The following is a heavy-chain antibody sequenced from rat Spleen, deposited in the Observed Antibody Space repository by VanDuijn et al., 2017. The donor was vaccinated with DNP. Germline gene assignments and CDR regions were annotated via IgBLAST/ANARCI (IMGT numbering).Heavy chain of an antibody. V-gene: IGHV5S13*01. D-gene: IGHD1-2*01. CDR3: ARHRAIAAIWDY. CDR1: GFTFSTYW. J-gene: IGHJ2*01. CDR2: ISTVGDNS. Sequence: EVQLVETGGGLVQPGRSLKLSCVASGFTFSTYWMYWIRQAPTKGLEWVASISTVGDNSVYRDSVKGRFTISRDNAKNTQYLQMDSLRSEDTATYYCARHRAIAAIWDYWGQGVMVTVSS.